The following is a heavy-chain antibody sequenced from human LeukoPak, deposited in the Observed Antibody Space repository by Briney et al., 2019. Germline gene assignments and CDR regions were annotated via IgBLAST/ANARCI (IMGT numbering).Heavy chain of an antibody. V-gene: IGHV1-69*04. CDR1: GGTFSSYA. CDR3: AIRAAGTGGYYYGMDV. J-gene: IGHJ6*02. D-gene: IGHD6-13*01. Sequence: EASVKVSCKASGGTFSSYAISWVRQAPGQGLEWMGRIIPILGIANYAQKFQGRVTITADKSTSTAYMELSSLRSEDTAVYYCAIRAAGTGGYYYGMDVWGQGTTVTVSS. CDR2: IIPILGIA.